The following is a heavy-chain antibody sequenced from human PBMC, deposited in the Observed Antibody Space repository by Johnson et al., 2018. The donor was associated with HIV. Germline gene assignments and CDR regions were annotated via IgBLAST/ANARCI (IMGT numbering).Heavy chain of an antibody. Sequence: QVQLVESGGGLVKPGGSLRLSCAASGFTFSDHYMSWIRQAPGKGLEWVSYISSSGSTKFYADSVKGRFTISRDNAKNSLYLQMNSLRAEDTAVYYCARLRAEAQFDAFDIWGQGTMVTVSS. J-gene: IGHJ3*02. D-gene: IGHD5-24*01. CDR2: ISSSGSTK. V-gene: IGHV3-11*04. CDR1: GFTFSDHY. CDR3: ARLRAEAQFDAFDI.